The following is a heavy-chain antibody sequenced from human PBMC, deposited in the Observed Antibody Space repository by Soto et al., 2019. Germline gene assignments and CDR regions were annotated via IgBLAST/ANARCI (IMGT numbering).Heavy chain of an antibody. Sequence: QLQLQESGSGLVKPSQTLSLTCAVSGGSMSSGGYSWSWIRQPPGKGLEWIGYIYHSGSTYYNPPLERRFTITVDRSKNQFSLKLSSVTAADTTVYYCASVPDYWGQGTLVTVSS. V-gene: IGHV4-30-2*01. J-gene: IGHJ4*02. CDR2: IYHSGST. CDR1: GGSMSSGGYS. CDR3: ASVPDY.